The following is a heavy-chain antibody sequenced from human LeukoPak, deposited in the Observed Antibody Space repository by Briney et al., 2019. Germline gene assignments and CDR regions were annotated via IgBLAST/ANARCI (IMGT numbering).Heavy chain of an antibody. J-gene: IGHJ4*02. D-gene: IGHD3-9*01. CDR1: GFTFSSYA. CDR3: AKPYDILTGYYNGGFDY. V-gene: IGHV3-23*01. CDR2: ISGSGGST. Sequence: GGSLRLSCAASGFTFSSYAMSWVRQAPGKGLEWVSAISGSGGSTYYADSVKGRFTISRDNSKNTLYLQMNSLRAEDTAVYYCAKPYDILTGYYNGGFDYWGQGTLVTVSS.